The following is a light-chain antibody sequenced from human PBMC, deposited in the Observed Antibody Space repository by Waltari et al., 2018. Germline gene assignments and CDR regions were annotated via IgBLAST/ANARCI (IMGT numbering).Light chain of an antibody. V-gene: IGLV3-21*02. CDR2: DES. J-gene: IGLJ2*01. CDR3: QVWDGTTDHPYVV. Sequence: SYVLTQPPSVSVAPGQTARITCGGSNIGNRGVDWYQQKPGQAPLLVIYDESDRPPGIPDRFSGSKSGTTATLTISGDEAGDEAEYYCQVWDGTTDHPYVVFGGGTKLTVL. CDR1: NIGNRG.